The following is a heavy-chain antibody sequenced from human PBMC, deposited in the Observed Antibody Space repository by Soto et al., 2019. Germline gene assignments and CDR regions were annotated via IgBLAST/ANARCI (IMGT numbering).Heavy chain of an antibody. CDR3: ARARRSTLLYSSSSKLGRYYYYYGMDV. CDR2: ISSSSSTI. CDR1: GFSFSSYS. Sequence: VGSLRLSCAASGFSFSSYSMNWVRQAPGKGLEWVSYISSSSSTIYYADSVKGRFTISRDNAKNSLYLQMNSLRDEDTAVYYCARARRSTLLYSSSSKLGRYYYYYGMDVWGQGTTVTVSS. V-gene: IGHV3-48*02. D-gene: IGHD6-6*01. J-gene: IGHJ6*02.